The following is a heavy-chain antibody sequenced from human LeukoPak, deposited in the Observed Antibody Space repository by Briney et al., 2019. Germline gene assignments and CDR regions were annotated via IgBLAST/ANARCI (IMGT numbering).Heavy chain of an antibody. CDR3: ARLHDSSGYYPAYYYYYGMDV. D-gene: IGHD3-22*01. CDR2: IYYSGST. CDR1: GGSISSYY. Sequence: SETLSLTCTVSGGSISSYYWSWIRQPPGKGLEWIGYIYYSGSTNYNPSLKSRVTISVDTSKNQFSLKLSSVTAADTAVYYCARLHDSSGYYPAYYYYYGMDVWGQGTTVTVPS. V-gene: IGHV4-59*08. J-gene: IGHJ6*02.